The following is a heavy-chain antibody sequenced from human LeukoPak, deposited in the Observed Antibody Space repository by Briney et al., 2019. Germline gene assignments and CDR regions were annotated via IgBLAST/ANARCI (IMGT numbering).Heavy chain of an antibody. CDR1: GSTFSRYW. V-gene: IGHV3-20*04. CDR2: ISWNSGSI. CDR3: VRGAGTRGDY. J-gene: IGHJ4*02. Sequence: GGSLRLSCAASGSTFSRYWMSWVRQAPGKGLEWVSGISWNSGSIGYADSVKGRFTISRDNAKNSLYLQMNSLRAEDTAVYYCVRGAGTRGDYWGQGTLVTVSS. D-gene: IGHD3-10*01.